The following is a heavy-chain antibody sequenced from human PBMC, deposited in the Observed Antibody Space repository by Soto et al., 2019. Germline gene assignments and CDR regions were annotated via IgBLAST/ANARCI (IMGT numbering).Heavy chain of an antibody. V-gene: IGHV3-23*01. CDR3: ARGLYTTSRFDF. J-gene: IGHJ4*02. CDR2: ISGSGGST. D-gene: IGHD2-2*02. CDR1: GFTFSSYA. Sequence: PGGSLRLSCAASGFTFSSYALTWVRQAPGKGLEWVSGISGSGGSTYYADSVKGRFTISRDNSRNTLFLQMTSLRAEDTAVFYCARGLYTTSRFDFWGPGALVTVSS.